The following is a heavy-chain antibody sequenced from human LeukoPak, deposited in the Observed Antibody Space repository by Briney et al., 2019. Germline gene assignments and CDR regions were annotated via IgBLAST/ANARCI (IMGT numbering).Heavy chain of an antibody. CDR2: INHSGST. J-gene: IGHJ4*02. CDR1: GGSFSGYY. D-gene: IGHD5-18*01. Sequence: KPSKTLSLTCAVYGGSFSGYYWSWIRQPPGKGLEWIGEINHSGSTNYNPSLKSRVTISVDTSKNQFSLKLSSVTAADTAVYYCARSDTAMEAFDYWGQGTLVTVSS. V-gene: IGHV4-34*01. CDR3: ARSDTAMEAFDY.